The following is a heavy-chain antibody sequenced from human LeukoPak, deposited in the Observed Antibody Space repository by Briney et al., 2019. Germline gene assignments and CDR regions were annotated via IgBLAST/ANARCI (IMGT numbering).Heavy chain of an antibody. J-gene: IGHJ3*02. CDR1: GFTFSTYG. Sequence: GGSLRLSCAASGFTFSTYGMHWVRQAPGKGLEWVALISYDGSKKYYADSVKGRFTISRDNAKNSLYLQMNSLRDEDTAVYYCARDHDPNCSGGSCYSGLGAFDIWGQGTMVTVSS. D-gene: IGHD2-15*01. V-gene: IGHV3-30*03. CDR2: ISYDGSKK. CDR3: ARDHDPNCSGGSCYSGLGAFDI.